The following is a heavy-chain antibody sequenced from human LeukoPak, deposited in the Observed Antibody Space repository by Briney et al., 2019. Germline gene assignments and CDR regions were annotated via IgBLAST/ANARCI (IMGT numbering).Heavy chain of an antibody. V-gene: IGHV4-30-4*01. Sequence: SETLSLTCTVSGGSISSGDYYWSWIRQPPGKGLEWIGYIYYSGSTYYNPSLKSRVTISVDTSKNQFSLKLSSVTAADTAVYYWARVLAAAGTKKSIDYWGQGTLVTVSS. J-gene: IGHJ4*02. CDR2: IYYSGST. CDR3: ARVLAAAGTKKSIDY. CDR1: GGSISSGDYY. D-gene: IGHD6-13*01.